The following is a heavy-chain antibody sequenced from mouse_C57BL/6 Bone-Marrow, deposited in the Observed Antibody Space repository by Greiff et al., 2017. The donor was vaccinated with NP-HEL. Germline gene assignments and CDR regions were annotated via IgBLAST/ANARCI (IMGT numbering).Heavy chain of an antibody. V-gene: IGHV1-81*01. D-gene: IGHD1-1*01. CDR1: GYTFTSYG. J-gene: IGHJ4*01. CDR3: ARSIYYGSSAYAMDY. Sequence: VMLVESGAELARPGASVKLSCTASGYTFTSYGISWVKQRTGQGLEWIGEIYPRSGNTYYNEKFKGKATLTADKSSSTAYMELRSLTSEDSAVYFCARSIYYGSSAYAMDYWGQGTSVTVSS. CDR2: IYPRSGNT.